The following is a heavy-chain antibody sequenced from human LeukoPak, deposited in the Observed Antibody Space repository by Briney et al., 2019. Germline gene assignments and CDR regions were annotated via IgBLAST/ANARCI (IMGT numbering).Heavy chain of an antibody. CDR3: ARAGGRVDY. CDR2: IYYTGGT. V-gene: IGHV4-59*08. CDR1: GGSISNYY. J-gene: IGHJ4*02. Sequence: PSETLSLTCTISGGSISNYYWSWIRQTPGKGLEWIGYIYYTGGTDYNPSLKSRVTISEDTSKNQFSLKLSSVTAADTAVYYCARAGGRVDYWGQGTLVTVSS. D-gene: IGHD4-23*01.